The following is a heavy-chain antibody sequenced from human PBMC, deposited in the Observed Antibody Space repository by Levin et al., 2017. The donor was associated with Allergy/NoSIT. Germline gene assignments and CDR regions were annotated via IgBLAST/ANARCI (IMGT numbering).Heavy chain of an antibody. Sequence: TSETLSLTCAVYGGSFSGYYWSWIRQPPGKGLEWIGEINHSGSTNYNPSLKSRVTISVDTSKNQFSLKLSSVTAADTAVYYCAFGEIGEYSSSYVDVWGQGTTVTVSS. CDR2: INHSGST. J-gene: IGHJ6*02. CDR3: AFGEIGEYSSSYVDV. V-gene: IGHV4-34*01. CDR1: GGSFSGYY. D-gene: IGHD6-13*01.